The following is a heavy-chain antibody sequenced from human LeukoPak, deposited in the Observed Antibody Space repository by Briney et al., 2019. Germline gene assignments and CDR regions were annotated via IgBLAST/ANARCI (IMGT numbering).Heavy chain of an antibody. CDR1: GFTFSSYS. Sequence: GGSLRLSCAASGFTFSSYSMNWVRQAPGKGLEWVSSISSSSSYIYYADSVKGRFTISRDNAKNSLYLQMNSLRAEDTAVYHCANSRDGYMGDYWGQGTLVTVSS. V-gene: IGHV3-21*01. CDR2: ISSSSSYI. J-gene: IGHJ4*02. D-gene: IGHD5-24*01. CDR3: ANSRDGYMGDY.